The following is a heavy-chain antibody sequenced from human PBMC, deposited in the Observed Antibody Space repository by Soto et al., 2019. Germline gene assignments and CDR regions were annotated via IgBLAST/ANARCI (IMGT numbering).Heavy chain of an antibody. D-gene: IGHD2-21*01. CDR3: ARDRGAIPYYYYGMDV. CDR2: ISSSSSYI. V-gene: IGHV3-21*01. CDR1: GFTFSSYS. J-gene: IGHJ6*02. Sequence: GGSLRLSCAASGFTFSSYSMNWVRQAPGKGLEWVSSISSSSSYIYYADSVKGRFTISRDNAKNSLYLQMNSLRAEDTAVYYCARDRGAIPYYYYGMDVWGQGTTVTVSS.